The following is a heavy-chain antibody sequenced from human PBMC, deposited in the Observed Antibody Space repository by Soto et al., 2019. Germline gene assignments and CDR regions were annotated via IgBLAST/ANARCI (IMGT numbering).Heavy chain of an antibody. Sequence: QVQLVESGGGVVQPGRSLRLSCAASGFTFSSYGMHWVRQAPGKGLEWVARIWYDGSNKYYVDSVKGRFTISRDNSKNTLYLQMNSLRAEDTAVYYCARDRWGADYWGQGTLVTVSS. CDR1: GFTFSSYG. D-gene: IGHD1-26*01. CDR2: IWYDGSNK. CDR3: ARDRWGADY. J-gene: IGHJ4*02. V-gene: IGHV3-33*01.